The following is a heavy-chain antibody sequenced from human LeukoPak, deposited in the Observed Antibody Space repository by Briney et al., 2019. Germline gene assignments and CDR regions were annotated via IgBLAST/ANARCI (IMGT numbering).Heavy chain of an antibody. CDR1: GRFLSCYY. CDR2: IYTRGNS. J-gene: IGHJ5*02. V-gene: IGHV4-4*07. Sequence: SQTLSLMCTVSGRFLSCYYWSWIRQPAGKGLVGIVRIYTRGNSNYNPSLRSRVTMSVDTSKNQFSLKLSSVTAADTAVYYCAREVVRGVIGWFDPWRRGTLDTVSS. CDR3: AREVVRGVIGWFDP. D-gene: IGHD3-10*01.